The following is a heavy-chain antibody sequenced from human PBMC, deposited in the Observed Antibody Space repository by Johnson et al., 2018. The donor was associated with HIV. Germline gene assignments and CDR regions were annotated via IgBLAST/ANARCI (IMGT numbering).Heavy chain of an antibody. V-gene: IGHV3-30*14. CDR2: ISYDGSNK. D-gene: IGHD3-22*01. J-gene: IGHJ3*02. CDR3: ARNYYDSSVHAFDI. Sequence: QVQLVESGGGVVQPGRSLRLSCAASGFTFSSYAMHWVRQAPGKGLEWVAVISYDGSNKYYADSVKGRFTISRDNSKNTLYLQMGSLRAEDMAVYYCARNYYDSSVHAFDIWGQGTKVTVSS. CDR1: GFTFSSYA.